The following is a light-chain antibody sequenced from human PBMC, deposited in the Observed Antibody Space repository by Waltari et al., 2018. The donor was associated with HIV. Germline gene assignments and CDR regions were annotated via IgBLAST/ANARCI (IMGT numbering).Light chain of an antibody. CDR3: CSHAGSSTHVV. CDR2: EGS. Sequence: QSALTQPASVSGSPGQSITFSCTATSSDVRSYNLVSWYQQHPGKAPKLMIYEGSKRPSGVSNRFSGSKSGNTASLTISGLQAEDEADYYCCSHAGSSTHVVFGGGTKLTVL. J-gene: IGLJ2*01. CDR1: SSDVRSYNL. V-gene: IGLV2-23*01.